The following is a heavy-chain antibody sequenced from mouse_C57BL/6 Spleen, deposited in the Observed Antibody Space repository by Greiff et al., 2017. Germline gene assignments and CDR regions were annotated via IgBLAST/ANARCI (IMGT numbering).Heavy chain of an antibody. CDR2: IDPSDSYT. CDR1: GYTFTSYW. V-gene: IGHV1-50*01. CDR3: ARYGYLYAMDY. J-gene: IGHJ4*01. Sequence: VQLQQPGAELVKPGASVKLSCKASGYTFTSYWMQWVNQRPGQGLEWIGEIDPSDSYTNYNQKFKGKATLTVDTSASTAYMQLSSLTSEDSAVYYCARYGYLYAMDYWGQGTSVTVSS. D-gene: IGHD1-2*01.